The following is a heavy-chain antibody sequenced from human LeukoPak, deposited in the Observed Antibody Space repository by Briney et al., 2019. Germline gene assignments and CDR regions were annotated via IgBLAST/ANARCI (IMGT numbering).Heavy chain of an antibody. CDR1: GFTFSSYS. V-gene: IGHV3-21*05. D-gene: IGHD1-26*01. J-gene: IGHJ4*02. Sequence: PGGSLRLSCAASGFTFSSYSMNWVRQAAGEGLEWVSYISSSGRSILYADSVKGRFTVSRDNAKNSLYLQMNNLRAEDTAVYYCGREIPSGSYAPDYWGQGILVIVSS. CDR3: GREIPSGSYAPDY. CDR2: ISSSGRSI.